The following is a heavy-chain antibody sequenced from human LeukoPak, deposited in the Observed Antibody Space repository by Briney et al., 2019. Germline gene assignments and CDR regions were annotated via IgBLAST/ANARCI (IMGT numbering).Heavy chain of an antibody. V-gene: IGHV3-48*01. Sequence: GGSLRLSCAASGFTFSSYSMNWVRQAPGKGLEWVSYISSSSSTIYYADSVKGRFTISRDNAKNSLYLQMNSLRAEDTAVYYCAIATGYCSSTSCYTFDYWGQGTLVTVSS. CDR1: GFTFSSYS. CDR3: AIATGYCSSTSCYTFDY. D-gene: IGHD2-2*02. CDR2: ISSSSSTI. J-gene: IGHJ4*02.